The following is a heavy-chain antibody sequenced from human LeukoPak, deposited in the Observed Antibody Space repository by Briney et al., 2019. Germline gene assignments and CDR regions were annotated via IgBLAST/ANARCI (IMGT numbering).Heavy chain of an antibody. CDR1: GFTFSSYA. CDR2: ISYDGSNK. CDR3: ARERITFGGVIVLRGPADY. Sequence: PGRSLRLSCAASGFTFSSYAMHWVRQAPGKGLEWVAVISYDGSNKYYADSVKGRFTISRDNSKNTLYLQMNSLRAEDTAVYYCARERITFGGVIVLRGPADYWGQGTLVTVSS. V-gene: IGHV3-30-3*01. J-gene: IGHJ4*02. D-gene: IGHD3-16*02.